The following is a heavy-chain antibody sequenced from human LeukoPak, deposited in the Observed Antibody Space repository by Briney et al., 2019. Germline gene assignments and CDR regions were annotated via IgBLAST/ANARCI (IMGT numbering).Heavy chain of an antibody. CDR2: INHSGST. Sequence: KPSETLSLTCAVYGGSFSGYYWSWIRQPPGKGLEWIGEINHSGSTNYNPSLKSRVTISVDTSKNQFSLKLSSVTAADTAVCYCAGPLHYYGSGSRPRAIDYWGQGTLVTVSS. V-gene: IGHV4-34*01. CDR1: GGSFSGYY. D-gene: IGHD3-10*01. J-gene: IGHJ4*02. CDR3: AGPLHYYGSGSRPRAIDY.